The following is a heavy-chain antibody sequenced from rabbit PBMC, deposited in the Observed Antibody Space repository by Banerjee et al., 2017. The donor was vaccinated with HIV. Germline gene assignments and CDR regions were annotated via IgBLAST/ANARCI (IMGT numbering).Heavy chain of an antibody. D-gene: IGHD1-1*01. CDR2: IYTSTNST. CDR3: ARDVAGSGIYDFGL. J-gene: IGHJ4*01. CDR1: GFDISGYH. Sequence: QEQLEESGGDLVKPGASLTLSCKASGFDISGYHMCWVRQAPGKGLELIACIYTSTNSTWYANWVNGRFTISSSTSLNSVDLKMTSLTVADTATYFCARDVAGSGIYDFGLWGPGTLVTVS. V-gene: IGHV1S43*01.